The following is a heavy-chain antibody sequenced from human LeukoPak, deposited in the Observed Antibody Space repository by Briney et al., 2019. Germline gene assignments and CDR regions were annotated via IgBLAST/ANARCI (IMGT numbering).Heavy chain of an antibody. J-gene: IGHJ4*01. CDR1: GGTFSSYA. CDR3: ARARGFRDGYKLDY. D-gene: IGHD5-24*01. Sequence: SVKVSCKASGGTFSSYAISWVRHAPGQGLEWMGGIIPIFGTANYAQKFQGRVTITTDESTSTAYMELSSLRSEDTAVYYCARARGFRDGYKLDYWGQEPWSPSPQ. CDR2: IIPIFGTA. V-gene: IGHV1-69*05.